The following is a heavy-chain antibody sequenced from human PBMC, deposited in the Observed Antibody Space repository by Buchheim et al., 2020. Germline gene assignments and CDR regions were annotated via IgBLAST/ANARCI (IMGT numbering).Heavy chain of an antibody. J-gene: IGHJ4*02. Sequence: EVQLEESGGGLVQPGGSLRLSCAASGFTFSTYWMHWVRQVPGKGLVWVSRTNEDGSTTDYADSVKGRFTISRDNAENTLYLHMNSLRVEDTAMYYCGRDLSGSQDYWGQGTL. CDR2: TNEDGSTT. V-gene: IGHV3-74*01. D-gene: IGHD1-26*01. CDR1: GFTFSTYW. CDR3: GRDLSGSQDY.